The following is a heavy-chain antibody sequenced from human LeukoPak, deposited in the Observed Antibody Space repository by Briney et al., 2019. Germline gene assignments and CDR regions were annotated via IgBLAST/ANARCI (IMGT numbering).Heavy chain of an antibody. J-gene: IGHJ5*02. Sequence: SETLSLTCTVSGGSISSYYWSWIRQPPGKGLEWIGYIYYSGSTNYNPSLKSRVTISVDTSKNQFSLKLSSVTAADTAVYYCARDSSGFGPWGQGTLVTVSS. D-gene: IGHD6-25*01. CDR2: IYYSGST. V-gene: IGHV4-59*01. CDR1: GGSISSYY. CDR3: ARDSSGFGP.